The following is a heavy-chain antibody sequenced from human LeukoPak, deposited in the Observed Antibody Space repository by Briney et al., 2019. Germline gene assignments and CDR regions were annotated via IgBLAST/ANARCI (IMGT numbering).Heavy chain of an antibody. CDR1: GGSISSCDYY. CDR2: IYYSGST. D-gene: IGHD1-26*01. V-gene: IGHV4-30-4*01. Sequence: SETLSLTCSVSGGSISSCDYYWSWIRQPPGKGLDWIGYIYYSGSTYYNPSLKSRVTISEDTSKNQFSLKLSSVTAADTAVYYCARERWDDVFDIWGQGTMVTVSS. J-gene: IGHJ3*02. CDR3: ARERWDDVFDI.